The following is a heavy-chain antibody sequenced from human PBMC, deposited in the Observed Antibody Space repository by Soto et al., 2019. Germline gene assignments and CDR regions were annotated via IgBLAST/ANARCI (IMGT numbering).Heavy chain of an antibody. CDR3: ARARPLTVAGSNWFDP. D-gene: IGHD6-19*01. Sequence: QVQLQESGPGLVKPSQTLSLTCTVSGGSIGSDGYYWSWIRQHPGKGLEWIGYIYYSGSTYYNPSLKSRVTISVDTSKNQFSLKLSSVTAADTAVYYCARARPLTVAGSNWFDPWGQGTLVTVSS. CDR1: GGSIGSDGYY. CDR2: IYYSGST. V-gene: IGHV4-31*03. J-gene: IGHJ5*02.